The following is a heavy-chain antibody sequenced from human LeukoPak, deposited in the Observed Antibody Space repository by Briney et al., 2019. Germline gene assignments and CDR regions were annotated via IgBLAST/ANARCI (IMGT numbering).Heavy chain of an antibody. D-gene: IGHD3-16*02. V-gene: IGHV3-49*04. CDR1: GFTFGDYA. Sequence: GGSLRLSCTASGFTFGDYAMSWVRQAPGKGLEWVGFIRSKAYGGTTEYAASVKGRFTISRDDSKSIAYLQMNSLKTEDTAVYYCTRDLGYYVWGSYRAWGQGTLVTVSS. CDR2: IRSKAYGGTT. CDR3: TRDLGYYVWGSYRA. J-gene: IGHJ5*02.